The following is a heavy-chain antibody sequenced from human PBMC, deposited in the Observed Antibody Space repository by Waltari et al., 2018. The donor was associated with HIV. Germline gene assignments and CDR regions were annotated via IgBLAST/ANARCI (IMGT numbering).Heavy chain of an antibody. J-gene: IGHJ4*02. CDR3: TRASAADLDF. D-gene: IGHD2-2*01. CDR1: GFTFSSYA. V-gene: IGHV3-30-3*01. Sequence: QVQLVESGGGVVQLGRSLSLSCAASGFTFSSYAMHWVRQAPGEVLEWLAVISDDGTNKYYADSVKDRFIIYRDNSQNTLYLQMFSLRPEDTAVYYCTRASAADLDFWGQGTLVTVSS. CDR2: ISDDGTNK.